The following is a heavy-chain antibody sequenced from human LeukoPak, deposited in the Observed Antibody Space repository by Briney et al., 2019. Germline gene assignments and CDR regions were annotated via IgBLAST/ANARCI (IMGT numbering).Heavy chain of an antibody. V-gene: IGHV1-46*01. D-gene: IGHD2-8*01. J-gene: IGHJ6*02. CDR1: GYTFISYY. CDR2: INPSGGST. CDR3: AREDVVLVDAVRYYYYGMDV. Sequence: ASVKVSCKASGYTFISYYMHWVRQAPGQGLEWMGIINPSGGSTSYAQKFQDRVTMTRDTSTSIVYMELSSLKSEDTAVYYCAREDVVLVDAVRYYYYGMDVWGQGTTVTVSS.